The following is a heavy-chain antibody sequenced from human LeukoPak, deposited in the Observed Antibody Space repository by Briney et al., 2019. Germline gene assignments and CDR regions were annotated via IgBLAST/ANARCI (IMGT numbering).Heavy chain of an antibody. CDR1: GFSFSTYG. V-gene: IGHV3-48*04. Sequence: AGGSLRLSCAASGFSFSTYGFHWVRQAPGKGLEWVSYISSSSSTIYYADSVKGRFTISRDNAKNSLYLQMNSLRAEDTAVYYCARGRTTRFLIVVVPAAMSLDVWGKGTTVTVSS. CDR3: ARGRTTRFLIVVVPAAMSLDV. D-gene: IGHD2-2*01. J-gene: IGHJ6*04. CDR2: ISSSSSTI.